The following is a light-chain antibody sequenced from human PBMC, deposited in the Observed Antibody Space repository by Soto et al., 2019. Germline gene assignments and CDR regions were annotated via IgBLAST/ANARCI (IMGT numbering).Light chain of an antibody. CDR2: AAY. CDR3: QKYGKAPRT. V-gene: IGKV1-27*01. J-gene: IGKJ4*01. CDR1: QDISTY. Sequence: DIQMTQAPSSLSASVGDRVTITCRARQDISTYLAWYQQKPGKVPKLLISAAYTLQSGVPPRFSGSGSGTDFTLTISSLQSEDFATYYCQKYGKAPRTFGGGTKVEIK.